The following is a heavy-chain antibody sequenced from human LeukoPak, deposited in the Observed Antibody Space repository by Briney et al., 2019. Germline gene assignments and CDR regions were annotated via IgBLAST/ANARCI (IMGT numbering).Heavy chain of an antibody. V-gene: IGHV1-69*02. D-gene: IGHD6-13*01. Sequence: SVKVSCKASGHTFTSYYMHWVRQAPGQGLEWMGRIIPILGIANYAQKFQGRVTITADKSTSTAYMELSSLRSEDTAVYYCARIPPGIAAADYWGQGTLVTVSS. CDR3: ARIPPGIAAADY. J-gene: IGHJ4*02. CDR1: GHTFTSYY. CDR2: IIPILGIA.